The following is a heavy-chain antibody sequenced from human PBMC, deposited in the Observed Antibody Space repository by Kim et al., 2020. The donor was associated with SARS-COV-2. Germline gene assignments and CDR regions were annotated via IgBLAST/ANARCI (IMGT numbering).Heavy chain of an antibody. D-gene: IGHD1-26*01. V-gene: IGHV3-74*01. J-gene: IGHJ3*02. Sequence: ADSLKGRFTISREKAKNTVYLQMNSRRAEDTAVYYCARGSSGSYPRAYDIWGQGTMVTVSS. CDR3: ARGSSGSYPRAYDI.